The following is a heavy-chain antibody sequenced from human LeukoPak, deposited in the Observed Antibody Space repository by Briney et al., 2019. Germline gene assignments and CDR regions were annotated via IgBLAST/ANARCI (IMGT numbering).Heavy chain of an antibody. CDR3: ARDRKDYGDYGEYYYYYGMDV. J-gene: IGHJ6*02. CDR1: GGSVSSGSYY. Sequence: SETLSLTCTVSGGSVSSGSYYWSWIRQPPGKGLEWIGYIYYSGSTNYNPSLKSRVTISVDTSKNQFSLKLSSVTAADTAVYYCARDRKDYGDYGEYYYYYGMDVWGQGTTVTVSS. CDR2: IYYSGST. D-gene: IGHD4-17*01. V-gene: IGHV4-61*01.